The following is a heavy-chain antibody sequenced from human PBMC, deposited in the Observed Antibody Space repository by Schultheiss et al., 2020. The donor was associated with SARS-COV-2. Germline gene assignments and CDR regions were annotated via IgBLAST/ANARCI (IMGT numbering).Heavy chain of an antibody. D-gene: IGHD3-22*01. CDR2: ISGSGGST. CDR1: GFSFSDHY. J-gene: IGHJ2*01. V-gene: IGHV3-23*01. Sequence: GGSLRLSCAASGFSFSDHYMTWIRQAPGKGLEWVSAISGSGGSTYYADSVKGRFTISRDNSKNTLYLQMNSLRAEDTAVYYCAKRGYDSSGYYSYWYFDLWGRGTLVTVSS. CDR3: AKRGYDSSGYYSYWYFDL.